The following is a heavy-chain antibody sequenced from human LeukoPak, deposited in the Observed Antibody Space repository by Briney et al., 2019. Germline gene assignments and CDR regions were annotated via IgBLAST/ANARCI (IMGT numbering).Heavy chain of an antibody. Sequence: GESLKISCKGSGYTFTGYYIHWVRQAPGQGLEWMGWINPNSGDTDYAQKFQGRVTMTRDTSISTAYMELSRLTSDDTAIYYCARDMDTGPDLFDRWGQGTLVTVSS. D-gene: IGHD5-18*01. J-gene: IGHJ4*02. CDR2: INPNSGDT. CDR1: GYTFTGYY. V-gene: IGHV1-2*02. CDR3: ARDMDTGPDLFDR.